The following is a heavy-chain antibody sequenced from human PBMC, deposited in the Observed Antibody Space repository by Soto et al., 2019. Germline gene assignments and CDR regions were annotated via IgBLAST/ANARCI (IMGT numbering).Heavy chain of an antibody. J-gene: IGHJ3*02. CDR3: AKDAGYNDAFDI. V-gene: IGHV3-9*01. D-gene: IGHD5-12*01. CDR2: ISWNSSSI. CDR1: GFTFDDYA. Sequence: EVQLVESGGGLVQPGRSLRLSCAASGFTFDDYAMHWVRQAPGKGLEWVSGISWNSSSIGYADSVKGRFTISRDNAKKPLYLQKNSLRAEDTALYYCAKDAGYNDAFDIWGQGTMVTVSS.